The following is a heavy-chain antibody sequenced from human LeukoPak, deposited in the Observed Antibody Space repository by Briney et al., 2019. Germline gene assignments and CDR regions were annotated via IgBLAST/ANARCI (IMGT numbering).Heavy chain of an antibody. Sequence: ASVKVSCKASGGTFSSYAISWVRQAPGQGLEWMGGIIPIFGTANFAQKLQGRVTLTTDESTNTAYMELSSLRSEDTAVYYCARNTPHYYGSESYAFDIWGQGTMVTVSS. CDR2: IIPIFGTA. V-gene: IGHV1-69*05. CDR3: ARNTPHYYGSESYAFDI. D-gene: IGHD3-10*01. J-gene: IGHJ3*02. CDR1: GGTFSSYA.